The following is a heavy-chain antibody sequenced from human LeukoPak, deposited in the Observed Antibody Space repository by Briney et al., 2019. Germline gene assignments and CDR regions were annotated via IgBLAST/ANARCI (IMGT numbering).Heavy chain of an antibody. V-gene: IGHV1-46*01. J-gene: IGHJ4*02. CDR2: IDGETGNT. D-gene: IGHD3-22*01. Sequence: ASVKVSCKASGYTFTHYYMHWVRQARGQGLEWMGRIDGETGNTRYAQKFQGRVTMTRDMSTSTVYMELSSLRSEDTAVYYCARATYYYDSSGYNFDYWGQGTLVTVSS. CDR3: ARATYYYDSSGYNFDY. CDR1: GYTFTHYY.